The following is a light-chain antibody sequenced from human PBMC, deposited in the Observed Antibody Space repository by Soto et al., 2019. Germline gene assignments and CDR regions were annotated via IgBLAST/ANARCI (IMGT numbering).Light chain of an antibody. Sequence: EIVWTQSPGTLSFSPGERATLTCRASQSVSSSYLAWSKQKPGQAPRLLIYDASTRATGIPARFSVSGSGTEFTLTIRSLKSEDFALDYCQQYNNWPTFSGWTKVDIK. CDR1: QSVSSSY. CDR2: DAS. V-gene: IGKV3-15*01. J-gene: IGKJ4*01. CDR3: QQYNNWPT.